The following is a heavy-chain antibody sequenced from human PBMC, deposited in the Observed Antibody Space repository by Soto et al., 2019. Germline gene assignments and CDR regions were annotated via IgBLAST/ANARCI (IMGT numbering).Heavy chain of an antibody. CDR3: ARDRVESGYPEYFQH. CDR2: IYSGGST. V-gene: IGHV3-53*01. Sequence: GSLRLSCAASGFTVSSNYMCWVRQAPGKGLEWVSVIYSGGSTYYADSVKGRFTISRDNSKSTLYLQMNSLRAEDTAVYYCARDRVESGYPEYFQHWGQGTLVTVSS. CDR1: GFTVSSNY. D-gene: IGHD3-22*01. J-gene: IGHJ1*01.